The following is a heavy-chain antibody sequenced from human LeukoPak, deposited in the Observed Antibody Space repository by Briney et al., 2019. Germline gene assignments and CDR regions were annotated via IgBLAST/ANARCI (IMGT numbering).Heavy chain of an antibody. CDR3: ARQFMVRGVIITPEYNWFDP. V-gene: IGHV4-39*01. D-gene: IGHD3-10*01. J-gene: IGHJ5*02. Sequence: SETLSLTCTVSGGSISSSSYYWGWIRQPPGKGLEWIGSIYYSGSTYYSPSLKSRVTISVDTSKNQFSLKLSSVTAADTAVYYCARQFMVRGVIITPEYNWFDPWGQGTLVTVSS. CDR2: IYYSGST. CDR1: GGSISSSSYY.